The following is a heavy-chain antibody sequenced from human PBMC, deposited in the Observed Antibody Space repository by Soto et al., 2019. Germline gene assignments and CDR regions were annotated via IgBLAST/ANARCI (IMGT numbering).Heavy chain of an antibody. J-gene: IGHJ3*02. CDR1: GFTFSSYA. CDR3: ARGDMITFGGDPNAFDI. CDR2: ISYDGSNK. D-gene: IGHD3-16*01. Sequence: GGSLRLSCAASGFTFSSYAMHWVRQAPGKGLEWVAVISYDGSNKYYADSVKGRFTISRDNSKNTLYLQMNSLRAEDTAVYYCARGDMITFGGDPNAFDIWGQGTMVTVSS. V-gene: IGHV3-30-3*01.